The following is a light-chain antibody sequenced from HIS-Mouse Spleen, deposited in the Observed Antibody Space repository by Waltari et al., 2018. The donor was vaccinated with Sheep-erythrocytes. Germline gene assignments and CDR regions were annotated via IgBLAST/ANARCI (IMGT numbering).Light chain of an antibody. J-gene: IGLJ1*01. Sequence: QSALTSPRSVSGSPGPSVPLPCTVTRRDDGGFHHVPWYQQHHGKAPKLMIYDFSKRPSGVPDRFSGSKSGNTASLTISGLQAEDEADYYCCSYAGSYNHVFATGTKVTVL. CDR2: DFS. CDR3: CSYAGSYNHV. V-gene: IGLV2-11*02. CDR1: RRDDGGFHH.